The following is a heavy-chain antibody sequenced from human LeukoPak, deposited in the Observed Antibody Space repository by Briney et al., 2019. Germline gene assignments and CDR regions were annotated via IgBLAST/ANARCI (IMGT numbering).Heavy chain of an antibody. CDR2: INPNSGGT. CDR3: ARGTAARHLTVTYYFDY. V-gene: IGHV1-2*02. CDR1: GYTFTGYY. J-gene: IGHJ4*02. Sequence: ASVKVSCKASGYTFTGYYMHWVRQAPGQGLEWMGWINPNSGGTNYAQKFQGRVTMTRDTSISTAYMELSRLRSDDTAVYYCARGTAARHLTVTYYFDYWGQGTLVTVSS. D-gene: IGHD1-20*01.